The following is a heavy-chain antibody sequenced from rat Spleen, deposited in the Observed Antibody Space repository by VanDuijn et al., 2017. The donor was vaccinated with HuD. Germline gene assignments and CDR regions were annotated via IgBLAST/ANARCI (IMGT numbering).Heavy chain of an antibody. CDR1: GFNFNDYW. Sequence: EVKLVESGGGLVQPGRSLKLSCAASGFNFNDYWMGWVRQAPGKGLQWIGEINKDSSIIKYTQTLKDKLTISRDNAQNTLYLQMSKLGAEDTAIYYCVRERESVVSWGQGVMVTVSS. J-gene: IGHJ2*01. CDR2: INKDSSII. D-gene: IGHD1-11*01. V-gene: IGHV4-2*01. CDR3: VRERESVVS.